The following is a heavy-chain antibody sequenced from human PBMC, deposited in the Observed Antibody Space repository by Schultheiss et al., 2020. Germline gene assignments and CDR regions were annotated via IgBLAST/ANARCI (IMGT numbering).Heavy chain of an antibody. V-gene: IGHV4-61*08. J-gene: IGHJ5*02. D-gene: IGHD6-13*01. CDR1: GGSISSGGYY. CDR2: IYYSGST. Sequence: SETLSLTCTVSGGSISSGGYYWSWIRQHPGKGLEWIGYIYYSGSTNYNPSLKSRVTISVDTSKNQFSLKLSSVTAADTAVYYCARGTSSSWYGVSVSNWFDPWGQGTLVTVSS. CDR3: ARGTSSSWYGVSVSNWFDP.